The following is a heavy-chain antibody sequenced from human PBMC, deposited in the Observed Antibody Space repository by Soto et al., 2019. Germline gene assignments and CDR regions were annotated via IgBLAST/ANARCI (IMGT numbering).Heavy chain of an antibody. V-gene: IGHV4-38-2*01. CDR2: IHLGGTT. D-gene: IGHD3-10*01. Sequence: PSETLSLTCAVSGYSITSSSFWGWIRQPPGKGLEWIGSIHLGGTTYYDSSLKSRVTISVDTSRNEFSLKLSSVTAADTAVYYCARPRPNFGAVDSWGQGALVTAPQ. CDR1: GYSITSSSF. J-gene: IGHJ4*02. CDR3: ARPRPNFGAVDS.